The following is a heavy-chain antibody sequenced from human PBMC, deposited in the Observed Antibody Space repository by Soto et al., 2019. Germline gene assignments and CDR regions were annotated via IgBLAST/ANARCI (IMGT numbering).Heavy chain of an antibody. V-gene: IGHV5-51*01. J-gene: IGHJ6*02. CDR3: ASQEGEEWLKSGMDV. CDR1: RYSFTSYW. CDR2: IYPGDSDT. Sequence: PGESLKISCKGSRYSFTSYWIGWVRQMPGKGLEWMGIIYPGDSDTRYSPSFQGQVTISADKSISTAYLQWSSLKASDTAMYYCASQEGEEWLKSGMDVWGQGNTVTVSS. D-gene: IGHD5-12*01.